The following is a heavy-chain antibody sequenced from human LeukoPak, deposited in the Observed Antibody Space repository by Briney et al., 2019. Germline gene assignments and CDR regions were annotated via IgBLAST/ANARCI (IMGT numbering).Heavy chain of an antibody. D-gene: IGHD2-2*01. V-gene: IGHV1-69*13. Sequence: SVKVSCKASGGTFSSYAISWVRQAPGQGLEWMGGIIPIFGTANYAQKFQGRVTITADESTSTAYMELRSLRSDDTAVYYCARGSVVVPAALLDVWGKGTTVTVSS. CDR1: GGTFSSYA. CDR2: IIPIFGTA. J-gene: IGHJ6*04. CDR3: ARGSVVVPAALLDV.